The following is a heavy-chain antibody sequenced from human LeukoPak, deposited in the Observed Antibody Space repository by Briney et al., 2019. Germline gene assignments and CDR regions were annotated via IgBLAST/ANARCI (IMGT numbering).Heavy chain of an antibody. CDR2: ISYDGSNK. CDR1: GFTFSSYA. Sequence: PGGSLRLSCAASGFTFSSYAMHWVRQAPGKGLEWVAVISYDGSNKYYADSVKGRFTISRDNAKNSLYLQMNSLRAEDTAVYYCARGDSSSWYPDYWGQGTLVTVSS. V-gene: IGHV3-30-3*01. CDR3: ARGDSSSWYPDY. D-gene: IGHD6-13*01. J-gene: IGHJ4*02.